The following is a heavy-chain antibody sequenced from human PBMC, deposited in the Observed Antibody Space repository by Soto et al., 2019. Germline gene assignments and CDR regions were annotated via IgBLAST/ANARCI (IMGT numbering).Heavy chain of an antibody. CDR3: AREGVVAASD. CDR2: IYSGGST. Sequence: EVQLVESGGGLVQPGGSLRLSCAASGFTVSSNYMSWVRQAPGKGLEWVSVIYSGGSTNYADSVKGRFTISRDNSKNTLYLQLNSLRAEATAVYYCAREGVVAASDWGQGTLVTVSS. V-gene: IGHV3-66*01. CDR1: GFTVSSNY. J-gene: IGHJ4*02. D-gene: IGHD2-15*01.